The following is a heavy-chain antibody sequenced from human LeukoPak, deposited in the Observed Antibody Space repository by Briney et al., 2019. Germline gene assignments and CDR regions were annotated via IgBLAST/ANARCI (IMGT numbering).Heavy chain of an antibody. V-gene: IGHV3-7*01. Sequence: PGGSLRLSCAASGFTFSIYWMSWVRQAPGKGLEWVASLNQDADREYYVDSVKGRFTISRDNAKNSLYLQMDSLRVEDTAVYYCARATTASARDHWGQGTLVTVSS. CDR1: GFTFSIYW. CDR3: ARATTASARDH. D-gene: IGHD1-14*01. CDR2: LNQDADRE. J-gene: IGHJ4*02.